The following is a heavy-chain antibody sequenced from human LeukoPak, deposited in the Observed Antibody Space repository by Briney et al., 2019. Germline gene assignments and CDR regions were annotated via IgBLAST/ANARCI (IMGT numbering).Heavy chain of an antibody. V-gene: IGHV4-39*01. CDR1: GGSISSSSYY. J-gene: IGHJ4*02. D-gene: IGHD3-22*01. CDR2: IYYSGST. Sequence: SETLSLTCTVSGGSISSSSYYWGWIRQPPGKGLEWIGSIYYSGSTYYNPSLKSRVTISVDTSKNQFSLKLSSVTAADTAVYYCARLHDSSVYWGQGTLVTVSS. CDR3: ARLHDSSVY.